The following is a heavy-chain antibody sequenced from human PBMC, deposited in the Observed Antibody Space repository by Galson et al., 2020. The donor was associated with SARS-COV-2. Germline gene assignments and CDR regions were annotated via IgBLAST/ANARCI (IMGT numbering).Heavy chain of an antibody. V-gene: IGHV7-4-1*02. CDR2: INTNTGNP. CDR3: ARDLIVVVPAATRACSGGSCYEWRGMDV. Sequence: ASVKVSCKASGYTFTSYAMNWVRQAPGQGLEWMGWINTNTGNPTYAQDFTGRFVFSLDTSVSTAYLQISSLKAEDTAVYYCARDLIVVVPAATRACSGGSCYEWRGMDVWGQGTTVTVSS. CDR1: GYTFTSYA. D-gene: IGHD2-15*01. J-gene: IGHJ6*02.